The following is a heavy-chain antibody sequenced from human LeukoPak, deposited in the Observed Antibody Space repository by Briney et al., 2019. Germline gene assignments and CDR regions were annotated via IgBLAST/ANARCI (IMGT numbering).Heavy chain of an antibody. CDR3: ASKTAWEGYYYYMDV. CDR2: IYYSGNT. CDR1: GDSISTSNSY. D-gene: IGHD5-18*01. Sequence: SETLSLTCTVSGDSISTSNSYWGWIRQPPGKGLEWIGSIYYSGNTYYNASLKSRVTISVDTSKNQFSLKFTSVTAADTAVYYCASKTAWEGYYYYMDVWGKGTTVTVSS. V-gene: IGHV4-39*01. J-gene: IGHJ6*03.